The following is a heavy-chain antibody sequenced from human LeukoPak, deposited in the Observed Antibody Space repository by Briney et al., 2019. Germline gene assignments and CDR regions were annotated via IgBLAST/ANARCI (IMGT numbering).Heavy chain of an antibody. CDR3: ARDPIPGYSSGWYE. CDR2: ISSSSSTI. J-gene: IGHJ4*02. Sequence: GGSLRLSCAASGFTVSSNYMSWVRQAPGKGLEWVSYISSSSSTIYYADSVKGRFTISRDNAKNSLYLQMNSLRDEDTAVYYCARDPIPGYSSGWYEWGQGTLVTVSS. D-gene: IGHD6-19*01. V-gene: IGHV3-48*02. CDR1: GFTVSSNY.